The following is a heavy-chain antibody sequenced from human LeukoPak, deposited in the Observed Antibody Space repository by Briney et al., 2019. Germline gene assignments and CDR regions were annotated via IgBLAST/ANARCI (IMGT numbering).Heavy chain of an antibody. V-gene: IGHV1-18*01. D-gene: IGHD6-19*01. CDR2: ISAYNGNT. CDR1: GYTFTSYG. J-gene: IGHJ3*02. Sequence: ASVKVSCKASGYTFTSYGISWVRQAPGQGLEWMGWISAYNGNTNYAQKLQGRVTMTTDTSTSTAYMELRSLRSDDTAVYYCARDLPRVIAVAGNSAFDIWGQGTMVTVSS. CDR3: ARDLPRVIAVAGNSAFDI.